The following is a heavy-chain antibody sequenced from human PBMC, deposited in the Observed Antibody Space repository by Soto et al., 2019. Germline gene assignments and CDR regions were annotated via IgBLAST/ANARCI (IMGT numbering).Heavy chain of an antibody. D-gene: IGHD4-17*01. CDR2: ISYDGST. Sequence: PGGSLRLSCAASGFTFSSYAMHWVRQAPGKGLEWVAVISYDGSTYYADSVKGRFTISRDNSKNTLYLQMNSLRAEDTAVYYCAKDPTYGDYLQDYWGQGTLVTVS. CDR3: AKDPTYGDYLQDY. CDR1: GFTFSSYA. J-gene: IGHJ4*02. V-gene: IGHV3-30-3*01.